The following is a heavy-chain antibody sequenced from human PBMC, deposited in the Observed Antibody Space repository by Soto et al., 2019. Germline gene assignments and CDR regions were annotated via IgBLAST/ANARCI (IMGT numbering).Heavy chain of an antibody. D-gene: IGHD4-17*01. Sequence: QLVESGGGVVQPGRSLRLSCVASGFTFTNYLMHWVRQAPGKGLEWVAFISFDGSKQYYADSVKGRFSIYRDNSRNTVYLEMNSLRGEDTAVYFCAKDHAPSSGDRYFYYGMDVWGQGTTVTVPS. CDR2: ISFDGSKQ. CDR1: GFTFTNYL. CDR3: AKDHAPSSGDRYFYYGMDV. V-gene: IGHV3-30*18. J-gene: IGHJ6*02.